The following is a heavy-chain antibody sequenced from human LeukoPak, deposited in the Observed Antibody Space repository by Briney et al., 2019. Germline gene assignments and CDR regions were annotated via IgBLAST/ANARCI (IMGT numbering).Heavy chain of an antibody. CDR3: AKGDVLSSWYFYFDY. CDR1: GFTFSSYA. D-gene: IGHD6-13*01. Sequence: PGGSLRLSCAASGFTFSSYAMSWVRQAPGKGLEWVSAISGSGGSTYYADSVKGRFTISRDNSKNTLYLQMNSLRAEDTAVYYCAKGDVLSSWYFYFDYWGQGTLVTVSS. CDR2: ISGSGGST. V-gene: IGHV3-23*01. J-gene: IGHJ4*02.